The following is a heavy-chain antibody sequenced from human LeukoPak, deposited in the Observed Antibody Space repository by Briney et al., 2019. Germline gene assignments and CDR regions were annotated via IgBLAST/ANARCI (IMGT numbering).Heavy chain of an antibody. V-gene: IGHV4-59*01. CDR2: IYFSGST. J-gene: IGHJ6*02. CDR1: GGSISSYY. Sequence: SETLSLTCTVPGGSISSYYWSWIRQPPGKGLDWLGYIYFSGSTNYNPSLKSRVTISVDTSKNQFSLKLSSVTAADTAVYYCARVGYCSGGSCYSDYYYGMDVWGQGTTVTVSS. D-gene: IGHD2-15*01. CDR3: ARVGYCSGGSCYSDYYYGMDV.